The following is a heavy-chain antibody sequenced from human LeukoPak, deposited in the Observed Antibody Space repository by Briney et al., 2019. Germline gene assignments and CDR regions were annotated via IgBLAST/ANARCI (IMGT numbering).Heavy chain of an antibody. D-gene: IGHD3-3*01. CDR1: GFTFSDHY. J-gene: IGHJ6*02. CDR3: ARAGFWSGSNYYYGMDV. V-gene: IGHV3-72*01. Sequence: GGSLRLPCAASGFTFSDHYMDWVRQAPGKGLEWVGRTRNKANSYTTEYAASVKGRFTISRDDSKNSLYLQMNSLKTEDTAVYYCARAGFWSGSNYYYGMDVWGQGTTVTVSS. CDR2: TRNKANSYTT.